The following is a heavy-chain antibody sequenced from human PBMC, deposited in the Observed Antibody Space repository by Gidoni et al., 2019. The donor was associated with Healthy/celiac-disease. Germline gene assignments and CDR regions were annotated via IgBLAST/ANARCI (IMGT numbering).Heavy chain of an antibody. CDR3: ARYYDP. J-gene: IGHJ5*02. D-gene: IGHD3-10*01. CDR1: GGSFSGYY. Sequence: QVQLQQWGAGLLKPSETLSLTCAVCGGSFSGYYWSWIRQPPGKGLEWIGEINHSGSTNYNPSLKSRVTISVDTSKNQFSLKLSSVTAADTAVYYCARYYDPWGQGTLVTVSS. CDR2: INHSGST. V-gene: IGHV4-34*01.